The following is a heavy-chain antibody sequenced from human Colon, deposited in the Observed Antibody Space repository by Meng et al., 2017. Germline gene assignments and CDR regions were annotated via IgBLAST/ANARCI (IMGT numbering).Heavy chain of an antibody. D-gene: IGHD3-10*01. CDR1: GDSIRSSDW. J-gene: IGHJ4*02. V-gene: IGHV4-4*02. CDR3: ARVIYASGNMAHLDY. CDR2: IYHSGST. Sequence: RLEGGGPRLGKASGTLSLTCVGLGDSIRSSDWWSWVRQPPGRGLEWIGEIYHSGSTNYNPSLKNRVTMTVDKSKNEFSLTLSSVTAADTAFYYCARVIYASGNMAHLDYWGQGTLVTVSS.